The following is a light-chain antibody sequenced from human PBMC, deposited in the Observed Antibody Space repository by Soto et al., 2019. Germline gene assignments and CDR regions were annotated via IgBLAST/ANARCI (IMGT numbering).Light chain of an antibody. CDR3: QAWDSSTVV. V-gene: IGLV3-1*01. J-gene: IGLJ1*01. CDR2: QDS. Sequence: SYELTQPPSVSVSPGQTASITCSGDKLGDKYACWYQQKPGQSPVLVIYQDSKRPSGIPERFSGSNSGNTATLTISGTQAMVEADYYCQAWDSSTVVFGTGTKLTVL. CDR1: KLGDKY.